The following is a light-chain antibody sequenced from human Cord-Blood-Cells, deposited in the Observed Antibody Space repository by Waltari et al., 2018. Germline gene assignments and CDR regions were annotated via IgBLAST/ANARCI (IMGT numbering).Light chain of an antibody. J-gene: IGLJ3*02. V-gene: IGLV2-23*01. CDR1: SSAVGRYNL. CDR2: EGS. Sequence: QSALTQPASVSGSPGPSITISCTGTSSAVGRYNLVSWYQQHPGKAPKLMLYEGSKRPSGVSNRFSGSKSGNTASLTISGLQAEDEADYYCCSYAGSSTLVFGGGTKLTVL. CDR3: CSYAGSSTLV.